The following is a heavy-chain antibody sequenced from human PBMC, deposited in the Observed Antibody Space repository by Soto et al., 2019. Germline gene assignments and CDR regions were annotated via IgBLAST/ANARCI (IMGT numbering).Heavy chain of an antibody. Sequence: GGSLRLSCVASGFSFSSYTMSWVRQAPGKGLERVPYITSSGSATYYADSVKGRFTISRDNGRNSLYLQMTSLRDEDTAVYYCASPFPYYYHSSGYYYPFGIWGQGKMVTVSS. CDR2: ITSSGSAT. CDR1: GFSFSSYT. J-gene: IGHJ3*02. V-gene: IGHV3-48*02. D-gene: IGHD3-22*01. CDR3: ASPFPYYYHSSGYYYPFGI.